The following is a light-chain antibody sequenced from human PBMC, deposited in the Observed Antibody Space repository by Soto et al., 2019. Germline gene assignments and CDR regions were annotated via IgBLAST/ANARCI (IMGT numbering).Light chain of an antibody. J-gene: IGLJ1*01. CDR1: SSDVGAYDY. CDR2: DVS. V-gene: IGLV2-14*03. Sequence: QSVLPQPASGSGSPGQSITVSCTGTSSDVGAYDYVSWYQHHPGKAPKLMIYDVSYRPSGVSNRFSGSKSGNTASLTISGLQAEDEDDYYCSSYTSSSTLVFGTGTKVTVL. CDR3: SSYTSSSTLV.